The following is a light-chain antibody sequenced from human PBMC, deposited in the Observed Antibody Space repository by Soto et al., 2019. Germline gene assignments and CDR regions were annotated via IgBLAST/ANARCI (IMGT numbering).Light chain of an antibody. V-gene: IGKV1-39*01. CDR2: AAS. J-gene: IGKJ5*01. Sequence: DIQMTQFPSSLSAPVGDRVTLTCRPSQSVSSYLNWYQQKPGKAPKLLIYAASSLQSGVPSRFSGSGSGTDFTLTISSPQPEDCATYYCQQSYSTLISSGQGRRRAIK. CDR1: QSVSSY. CDR3: QQSYSTLIS.